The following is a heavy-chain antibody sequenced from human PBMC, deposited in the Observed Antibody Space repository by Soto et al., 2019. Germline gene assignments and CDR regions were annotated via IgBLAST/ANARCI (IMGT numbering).Heavy chain of an antibody. J-gene: IGHJ5*02. D-gene: IGHD3-3*01. CDR1: GYTFTSYA. CDR2: INAGNGNT. V-gene: IGHV1-3*01. Sequence: QVQLVQSGAEVKKPGASVKVSCKASGYTFTSYAMHWVRQAPGQRLEWMGWINAGNGNTKYSQKFQGRVTITRDTSASTAYMELSSLRSEDTAVYYCARDPTYYDFWSGYHPQAWFDLWGQGTLVTVSS. CDR3: ARDPTYYDFWSGYHPQAWFDL.